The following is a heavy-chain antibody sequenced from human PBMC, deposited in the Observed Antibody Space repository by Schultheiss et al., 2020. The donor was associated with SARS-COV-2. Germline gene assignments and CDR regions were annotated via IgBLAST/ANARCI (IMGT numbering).Heavy chain of an antibody. CDR2: IYHSGST. CDR1: GGSISSYY. CDR3: ARSLYCSSTSCYEGHAFDI. J-gene: IGHJ3*02. V-gene: IGHV4-59*04. D-gene: IGHD2-2*01. Sequence: SQTLSLTCTVSGGSISSYYWSWIRQPPGKGLEWIGSIYHSGSTYYNPSLKSRVTISVDTSKNQFSLKLSSVTAADTAVYYCARSLYCSSTSCYEGHAFDIWGQGTMVTVSS.